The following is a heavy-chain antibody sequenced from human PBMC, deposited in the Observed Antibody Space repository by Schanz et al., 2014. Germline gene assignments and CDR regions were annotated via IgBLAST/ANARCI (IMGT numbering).Heavy chain of an antibody. Sequence: QVQLVQSGAEVKKPGASVKVSCKASGYTFISYGIKWVRQAPGQGLEWMGWISAYNGHTDYAQKLQGRVTLTTDTATSTGSMELRNLRSDDTAVYYCARAKRFGDMDVWGQGTTVTVSS. J-gene: IGHJ6*02. V-gene: IGHV1-18*01. D-gene: IGHD3-10*01. CDR2: ISAYNGHT. CDR3: ARAKRFGDMDV. CDR1: GYTFISYG.